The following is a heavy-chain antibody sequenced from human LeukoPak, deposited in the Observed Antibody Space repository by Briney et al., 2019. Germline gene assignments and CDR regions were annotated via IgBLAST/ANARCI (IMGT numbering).Heavy chain of an antibody. CDR1: GYTFTGYY. CDR2: INPNSGGT. CDR3: ARDMTSSSWPSMSV. D-gene: IGHD6-13*01. V-gene: IGHV1-2*02. Sequence: ASVKVSCKASGYTFTGYYMHWVRQAPGHGLEWMGWINPNSGGTNYAQKFQGRVTMTRDTSISTAYMELSRLRSDDTAVYYCARDMTSSSWPSMSVWGQGTLVTVSS. J-gene: IGHJ4*02.